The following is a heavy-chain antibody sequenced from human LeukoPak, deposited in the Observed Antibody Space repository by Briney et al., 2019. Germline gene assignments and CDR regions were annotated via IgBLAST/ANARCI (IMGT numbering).Heavy chain of an antibody. Sequence: GGSLRLSCAASGFTFSSYIMNWVRQAPGKGLEWVSSISSDSSYIYYADSVKGRFTISRDNAKNSLYLQMNSLRAEDTAVYYCARGSVGGGNYFDYWGQGTLVTVSS. J-gene: IGHJ4*02. CDR3: ARGSVGGGNYFDY. V-gene: IGHV3-21*01. CDR1: GFTFSSYI. D-gene: IGHD3-16*01. CDR2: ISSDSSYI.